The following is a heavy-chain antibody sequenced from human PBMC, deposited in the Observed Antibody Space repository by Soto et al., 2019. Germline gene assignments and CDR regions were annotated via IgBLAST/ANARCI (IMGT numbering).Heavy chain of an antibody. CDR2: IFHSGNA. V-gene: IGHV4-59*01. CDR1: GGSIRNVY. D-gene: IGHD2-15*01. J-gene: IGHJ4*01. Sequence: LALTCTVSGGSIRNVYWSWIRQAPGKGLEWIGFIFHSGNAKYNPSLKSRVTISVDTSKNQFSLSLDSVTAADTAVYFCARAHAPTLPFDSWGQGTLVTVSS. CDR3: ARAHAPTLPFDS.